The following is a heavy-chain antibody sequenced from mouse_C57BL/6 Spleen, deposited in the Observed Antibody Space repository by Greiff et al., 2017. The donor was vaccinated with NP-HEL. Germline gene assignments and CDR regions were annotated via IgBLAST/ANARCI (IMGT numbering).Heavy chain of an antibody. Sequence: EVQLQQSGPVLVKPGASVKMSCKASGYTFTDYYMNWVKQSHGKSLEWIGVINPYNGGTSYNQKFKGKATLTVDKTSSTAYMELHSLTSEDSAVYYCARNYYGSSPHFDDWGQGTTLTVSS. V-gene: IGHV1-19*01. CDR2: INPYNGGT. CDR1: GYTFTDYY. D-gene: IGHD1-1*01. CDR3: ARNYYGSSPHFDD. J-gene: IGHJ2*01.